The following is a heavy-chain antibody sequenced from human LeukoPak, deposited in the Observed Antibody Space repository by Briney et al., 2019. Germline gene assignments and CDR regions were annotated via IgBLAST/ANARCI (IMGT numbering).Heavy chain of an antibody. CDR1: GFTFSDYY. D-gene: IGHD1-7*01. J-gene: IGHJ4*02. CDR2: ISSSGDTI. CDR3: ARDDDWNYEDY. Sequence: GGSLRLSCAASGFTFSDYYMTWIRRAPGKGLEWVSYISSSGDTIYYTDSVKGRFTISRDNAKKSLYLQMNSLRAEDTAVYYCARDDDWNYEDYWGQGTLVTVSS. V-gene: IGHV3-11*04.